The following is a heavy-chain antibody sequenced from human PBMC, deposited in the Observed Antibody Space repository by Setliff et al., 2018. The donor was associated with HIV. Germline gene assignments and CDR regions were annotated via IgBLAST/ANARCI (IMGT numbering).Heavy chain of an antibody. CDR1: GFTFSNYE. J-gene: IGHJ2*01. D-gene: IGHD4-17*01. CDR3: AKDRTSYGDYVLGPSFDL. CDR2: ISSSGTTI. Sequence: HPGGSLRLSCAASGFTFSNYEMNWVRQAPGKGLEWVSYISSSGTTIYYADSVKGRFTISRDSSKNTLYLQMNSLRAEDTAVYYCAKDRTSYGDYVLGPSFDLWGRGTLVTVSS. V-gene: IGHV3-48*03.